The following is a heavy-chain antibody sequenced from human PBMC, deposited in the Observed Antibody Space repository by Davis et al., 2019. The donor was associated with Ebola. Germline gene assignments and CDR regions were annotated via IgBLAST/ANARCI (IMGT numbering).Heavy chain of an antibody. J-gene: IGHJ6*02. CDR3: ARVDGDYYYGMDV. V-gene: IGHV3-7*03. CDR2: IKQDGSEK. D-gene: IGHD4-17*01. CDR1: GFTFSSSW. Sequence: GGSLRLSCAASGFTFSSSWMTWVRQAPGKGLEWVANIKQDGSEKYYVDSVKGRFTISRDNSKNTLYLQMNSLRAEDTAVYYCARVDGDYYYGMDVWGQGTTVTVSS.